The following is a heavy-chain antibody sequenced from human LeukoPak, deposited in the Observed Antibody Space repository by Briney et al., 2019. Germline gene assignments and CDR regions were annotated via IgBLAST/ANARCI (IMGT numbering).Heavy chain of an antibody. V-gene: IGHV3-74*01. J-gene: IGHJ4*02. CDR1: GFSFSRYY. CDR2: IKGDSSDT. D-gene: IGHD5-24*01. CDR3: ARDGDAYNFDY. Sequence: PGGSLRLSCVASGFSFSRYYIHWVRQAPGKGLVWVSRIKGDSSDTIYADSVKGRFTISRDNAKDTVYLQMNSLRREDTAVYYCARDGDAYNFDYWGQGTLVTVSS.